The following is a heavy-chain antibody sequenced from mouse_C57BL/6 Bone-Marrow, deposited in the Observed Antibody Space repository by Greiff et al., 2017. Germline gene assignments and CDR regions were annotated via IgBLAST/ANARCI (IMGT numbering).Heavy chain of an antibody. J-gene: IGHJ1*03. Sequence: QVQLQQSGAELMKPGASVKLSCKATGYTFTGYWIEWVKQRPGHGLEWIGEILPGSGSTNYNEKFKGKATFTADKSSNTAYMQLSSLTTEDSAIYYCATSRSGSDWYFDVWGTGTTVTVSS. CDR3: ATSRSGSDWYFDV. CDR1: GYTFTGYW. CDR2: ILPGSGST. D-gene: IGHD1-1*01. V-gene: IGHV1-9*01.